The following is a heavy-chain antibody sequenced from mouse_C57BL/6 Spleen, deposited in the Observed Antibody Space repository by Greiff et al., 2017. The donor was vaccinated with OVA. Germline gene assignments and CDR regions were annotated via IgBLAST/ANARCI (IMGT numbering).Heavy chain of an antibody. CDR1: GYTFTSYW. Sequence: QVQLQQPGAELVKPGASVKMSCKASGYTFTSYWITWVKQRPGQGLEWIGDIYPGSGSTNYNEKFKSKATLTVDTSSSTAYMQLSSLTSEDSAVYYCARDYYYGSSSTLYYDAMDYWGQGTSVTVSS. V-gene: IGHV1-55*01. CDR3: ARDYYYGSSSTLYYDAMDY. CDR2: IYPGSGST. J-gene: IGHJ4*01. D-gene: IGHD1-1*01.